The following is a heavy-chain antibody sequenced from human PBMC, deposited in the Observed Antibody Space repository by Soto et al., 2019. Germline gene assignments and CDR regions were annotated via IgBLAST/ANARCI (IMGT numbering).Heavy chain of an antibody. J-gene: IGHJ4*02. CDR1: GYTFTSYG. CDR2: ISAYNGNT. Sequence: QVQLVQSGAEVKKPGASVKVSCKASGYTFTSYGISWVRQAPGQGLEWMGWISAYNGNTNYAQKLQGRVTMTTDTSTSTAYMELRSLRPDDTAVYYCARDTGYYDSSGYHRSLGYWGQGTLVTVCS. D-gene: IGHD3-22*01. CDR3: ARDTGYYDSSGYHRSLGY. V-gene: IGHV1-18*01.